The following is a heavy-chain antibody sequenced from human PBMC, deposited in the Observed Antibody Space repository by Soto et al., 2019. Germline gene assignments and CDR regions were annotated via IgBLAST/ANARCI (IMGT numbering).Heavy chain of an antibody. Sequence: PGGSLRLSCAASGFTFGVYAMSWFRQAPGKGLEWVGFIRSKAYGGTTEYAASVKGRFTISRDDSKSIAYLQMNSLKTEDTAMYYCTSGGYDYTDYWGQGTLVTVSS. CDR3: TSGGYDYTDY. V-gene: IGHV3-49*03. J-gene: IGHJ4*02. CDR2: IRSKAYGGTT. D-gene: IGHD5-12*01. CDR1: GFTFGVYA.